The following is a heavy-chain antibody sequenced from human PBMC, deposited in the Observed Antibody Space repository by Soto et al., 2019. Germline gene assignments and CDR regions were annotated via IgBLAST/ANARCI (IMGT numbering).Heavy chain of an antibody. V-gene: IGHV3-23*01. J-gene: IGHJ4*02. D-gene: IGHD2-2*01. CDR2: FSGSGTST. CDR3: AKDGGAVPAHFDY. Sequence: EVQLLESAGGLVQRGGSLRLSCAASGFTFSSYAMGWVRQSPGKGLEWVSSFSGSGTSTYYADSVKGRFAISRDNSKNTLYLQMNSLRADATAVYYCAKDGGAVPAHFDYWGQGTLVTVSS. CDR1: GFTFSSYA.